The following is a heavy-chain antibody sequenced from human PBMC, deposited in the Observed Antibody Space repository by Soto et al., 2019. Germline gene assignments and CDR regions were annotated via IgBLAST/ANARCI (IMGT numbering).Heavy chain of an antibody. Sequence: ASVKVSCKASGYTFTSYGISWVRQAPGQGLEWMGWINAYNGNTNYAQKIQDRVTMTTDTSTSTAYMELRSLRSDDTAAYYCARDVGYGLIDYWGQGTLVTVSS. D-gene: IGHD5-18*01. CDR2: INAYNGNT. CDR3: ARDVGYGLIDY. CDR1: GYTFTSYG. V-gene: IGHV1-18*01. J-gene: IGHJ4*02.